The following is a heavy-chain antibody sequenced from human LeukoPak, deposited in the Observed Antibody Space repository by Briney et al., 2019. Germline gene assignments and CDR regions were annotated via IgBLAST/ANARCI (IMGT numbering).Heavy chain of an antibody. Sequence: GGSLRLSCAASGFTFSSSGMHWVRQAPGKGLEWVAVIWYDGSNKYYADSVKGRFTISRDNSKNTLFLQMNSLGVEDTAVYYCATASGSYSSVYWGQGTLVTVSS. J-gene: IGHJ4*02. CDR2: IWYDGSNK. CDR1: GFTFSSSG. D-gene: IGHD1-26*01. V-gene: IGHV3-33*08. CDR3: ATASGSYSSVY.